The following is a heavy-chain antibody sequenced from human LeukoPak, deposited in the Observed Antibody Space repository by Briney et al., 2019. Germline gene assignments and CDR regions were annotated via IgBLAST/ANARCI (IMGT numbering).Heavy chain of an antibody. J-gene: IGHJ3*02. Sequence: GGSLRLSCAASGFTFSDYYMNWVPQAPGKGLEWVSSISSSSTIYYADSVKGRFTISRDNAKNSLYLQMNSLRAEDTAVYYCARDLHRNWGLEGAFDIWGQGTMVTVSS. CDR2: ISSSSTI. D-gene: IGHD7-27*01. CDR1: GFTFSDYY. V-gene: IGHV3-69-1*01. CDR3: ARDLHRNWGLEGAFDI.